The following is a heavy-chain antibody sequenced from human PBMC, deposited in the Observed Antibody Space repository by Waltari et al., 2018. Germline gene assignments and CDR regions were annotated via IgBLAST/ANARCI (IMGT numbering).Heavy chain of an antibody. CDR2: IYTPGTT. V-gene: IGHV4-61*02. CDR3: AREPSVAARSYWYFDL. J-gene: IGHJ2*01. D-gene: IGHD6-6*01. CDR1: GGSITSGNYY. Sequence: QVQLQESGPGLVKPSQTLSLICTVSGGSITSGNYYWTWIRQPAGKGLEWIGRIYTPGTTTHNPALRSRVTILVDTSNNHFSRRLSSVTAADTAVYYCAREPSVAARSYWYFDLWGRGTLVTVSS.